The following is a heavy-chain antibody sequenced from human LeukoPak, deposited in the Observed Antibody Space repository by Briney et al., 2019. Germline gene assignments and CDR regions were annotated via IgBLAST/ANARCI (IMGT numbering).Heavy chain of an antibody. D-gene: IGHD3-22*01. CDR1: GYTFTGYY. V-gene: IGHV1-2*02. CDR3: ASAVHYYDSSGYYLTLGY. J-gene: IGHJ4*02. CDR2: INPNSGGT. Sequence: GASVKVSCKASGYTFTGYYMHWVRQAPGQGLEWMGWINPNSGGTNYAQKFQGRVTMTRDTSISTAYMELSRLRSDDTAVYYCASAVHYYDSSGYYLTLGYWGQETLVTVSS.